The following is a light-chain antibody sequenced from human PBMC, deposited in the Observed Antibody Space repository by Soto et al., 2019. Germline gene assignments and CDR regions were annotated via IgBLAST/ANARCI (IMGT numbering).Light chain of an antibody. CDR2: RNG. J-gene: IGLJ3*02. V-gene: IGLV1-47*01. CDR3: AAWNASVWV. CDR1: FSNIGSNY. Sequence: QTVVTQPPSASGAPGQRVTISCSGSFSNIGSNYVYWYQQLPGTAPRLLIYRNGQRPSGVPDRFSGSKSGASASLDISGLRSEDEADYYCAAWNASVWVFGGGTKLTVL.